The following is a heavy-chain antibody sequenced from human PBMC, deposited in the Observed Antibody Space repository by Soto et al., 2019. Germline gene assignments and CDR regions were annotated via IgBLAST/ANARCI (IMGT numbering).Heavy chain of an antibody. CDR2: ISPYNGDT. D-gene: IGHD6-13*01. CDR1: GYPFISYD. V-gene: IGHV1-18*01. J-gene: IGHJ3*02. CDR3: ARVGVSSWSNAFDI. Sequence: QVQLVQSGAEVKKPGASVKVSCKASGYPFISYDISWVRQAPGQGLEWMGWISPYNGDTNYAPKLQGRVTMTTDTSTSTAYMELRSLRADDTAVYYCARVGVSSWSNAFDIWGQGTMVTVSS.